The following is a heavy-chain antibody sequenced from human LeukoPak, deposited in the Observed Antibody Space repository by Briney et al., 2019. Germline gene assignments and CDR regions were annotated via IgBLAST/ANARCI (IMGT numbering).Heavy chain of an antibody. V-gene: IGHV4-39*01. CDR2: IYYSGST. Sequence: SETLSLTCTVSGGSISSSSYYWGWIRQPPGKGLEWIGSIYYSGSTYYNPSLKSRVTISVDTSKNQFSLKLISVTAADTAVYYCARVGRYSSLDAFDIWGQGTMVTVSS. D-gene: IGHD6-13*01. CDR3: ARVGRYSSLDAFDI. J-gene: IGHJ3*02. CDR1: GGSISSSSYY.